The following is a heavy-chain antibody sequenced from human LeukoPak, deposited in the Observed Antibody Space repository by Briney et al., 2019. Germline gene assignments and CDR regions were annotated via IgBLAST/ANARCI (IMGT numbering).Heavy chain of an antibody. CDR3: ARVPHRGTIVELPGTILDAFDI. J-gene: IGHJ3*02. D-gene: IGHD1-7*01. CDR1: GYTFTVTGYY. V-gene: IGHV1-2*02. Sequence: ASVKVSCKVSGYTFTVTGYYIHWVRRAPGQGLEWMGWINPNSGGTNYAQSFQGRITMTRDTSISTAYMELSSLRSDDTALYYCARVPHRGTIVELPGTILDAFDIWSQGTMVTVSS. CDR2: INPNSGGT.